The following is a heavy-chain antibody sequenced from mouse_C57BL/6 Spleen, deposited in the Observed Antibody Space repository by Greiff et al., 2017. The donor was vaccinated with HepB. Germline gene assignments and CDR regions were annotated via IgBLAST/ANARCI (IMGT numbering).Heavy chain of an antibody. CDR3: ARRAYDEYDY. CDR2: IYPGSGNT. CDR1: GYTFTDYY. V-gene: IGHV1-76*01. J-gene: IGHJ2*01. D-gene: IGHD2-12*01. Sequence: VQLQQSGAELVRPGASVKLSCKASGYTFTDYYINWVKQRPGQGLEWIARIYPGSGNTYYNEKFKGKATLTAEKSSSTAYMQLSSLTSEDSAVYFCARRAYDEYDYWGQGTTLTVSS.